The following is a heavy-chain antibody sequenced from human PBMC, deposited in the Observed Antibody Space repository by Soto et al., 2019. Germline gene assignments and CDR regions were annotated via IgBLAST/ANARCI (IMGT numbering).Heavy chain of an antibody. V-gene: IGHV3-15*01. CDR3: TTASEQLVPSLGRMDV. J-gene: IGHJ6*02. D-gene: IGHD6-13*01. CDR2: IKSKTDGGTT. Sequence: GGSLRLSCAASGFTFSNAWMSWVRQAAGKGLEWVGRIKSKTDGGTTDYAAPVKGRFTISRDDSKNTLYLQMNSLKTEDTAVYYCTTASEQLVPSLGRMDVWGQGTTVTVSS. CDR1: GFTFSNAW.